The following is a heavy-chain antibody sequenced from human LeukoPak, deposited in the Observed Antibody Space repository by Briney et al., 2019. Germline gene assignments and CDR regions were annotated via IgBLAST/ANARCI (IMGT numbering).Heavy chain of an antibody. J-gene: IGHJ4*02. V-gene: IGHV3-33*01. CDR2: IWYDGSNK. Sequence: GGSLRVSCAASGFTFSSYGMHWVRQAPGKGLEWVAVIWYDGSNKYYADSVKGRFTISRDNSKNTLYLQMNSLRAEDTAVYYCARDNNTSSYYFDYWGQGTLVTVSS. CDR3: ARDNNTSSYYFDY. CDR1: GFTFSSYG. D-gene: IGHD2/OR15-2a*01.